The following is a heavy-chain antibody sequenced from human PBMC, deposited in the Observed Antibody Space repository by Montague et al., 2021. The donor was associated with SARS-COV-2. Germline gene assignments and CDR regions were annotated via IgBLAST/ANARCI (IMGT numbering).Heavy chain of an antibody. CDR3: AKDLTYYAAGRYLIAYQLDY. CDR2: ISHDGSNQ. CDR1: GFTFSSFG. V-gene: IGHV3-30*18. Sequence: SLSLSCAASGFTFSSFGMHWVRQPPGKGLEWVALISHDGSNQNYADSVKGRFTISRDNSKNTLFLQMNSLRVEDTAVYYCAKDLTYYAAGRYLIAYQLDYWGHGSLVTVSS. J-gene: IGHJ4*01. D-gene: IGHD3-10*01.